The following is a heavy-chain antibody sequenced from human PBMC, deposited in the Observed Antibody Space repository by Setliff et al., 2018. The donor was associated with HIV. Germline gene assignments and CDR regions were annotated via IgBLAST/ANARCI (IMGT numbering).Heavy chain of an antibody. CDR3: ARHGFNILMGMDVFDI. CDR2: INHSGST. CDR1: GYFISSGYY. D-gene: IGHD2-8*01. Sequence: KPSETLSLTCAVSGYFISSGYYWGWIRQPPGKGPEWIGEINHSGSTNYNMSLWSRVTISLDASRNQFSLKLSSVTAADTAVYYCARHGFNILMGMDVFDIWGQGTMVTVSS. J-gene: IGHJ3*02. V-gene: IGHV4-38-2*01.